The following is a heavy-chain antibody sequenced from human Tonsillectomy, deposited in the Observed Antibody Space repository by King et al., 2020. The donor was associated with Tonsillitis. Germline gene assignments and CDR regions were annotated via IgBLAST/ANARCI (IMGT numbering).Heavy chain of an antibody. Sequence: QLVQSGAEVKKPGASVELSCKAAGNIFTTYYVHWVRQAPGQGLESMGWIHADSGVTNYLQKFQGRVTMTSDTSINTVYMELSSLTSDDTAMYFCARAVGSDGYYHNAFDFWGQGTMVTVSP. D-gene: IGHD3-16*01. CDR1: GNIFTTYY. V-gene: IGHV1-2*02. CDR3: ARAVGSDGYYHNAFDF. CDR2: IHADSGVT. J-gene: IGHJ3*01.